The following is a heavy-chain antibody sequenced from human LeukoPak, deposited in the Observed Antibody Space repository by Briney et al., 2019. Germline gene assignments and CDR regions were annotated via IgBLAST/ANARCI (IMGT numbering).Heavy chain of an antibody. D-gene: IGHD3-3*01. CDR2: INPHTGAA. CDR3: ARGKSGYSP. Sequence: ASVKVSCKVSGYSFIENYLHWVRQAPGQGLEWIGLINPHTGAANFSHKFQGRVTMTRDTSISTAYMHLTRLKFDDTAMYYCARGKSGYSPWGQGTPVTVSS. CDR1: GYSFIENY. J-gene: IGHJ4*02. V-gene: IGHV1-2*02.